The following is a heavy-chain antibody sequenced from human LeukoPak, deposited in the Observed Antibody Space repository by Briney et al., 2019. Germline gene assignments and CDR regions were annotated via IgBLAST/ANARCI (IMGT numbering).Heavy chain of an antibody. D-gene: IGHD6-13*01. J-gene: IGHJ5*02. Sequence: SETLSLTCTVSGGSISSYYGSWIRQPPGKGLEWIGYIYYSGSTNYNPSLKSRVTISVDTSKNQFSLKLSSVTAADTAVYYCARQRGSSSWLYNWFDPWGQGTLVTVSS. CDR3: ARQRGSSSWLYNWFDP. V-gene: IGHV4-59*08. CDR1: GGSISSYY. CDR2: IYYSGST.